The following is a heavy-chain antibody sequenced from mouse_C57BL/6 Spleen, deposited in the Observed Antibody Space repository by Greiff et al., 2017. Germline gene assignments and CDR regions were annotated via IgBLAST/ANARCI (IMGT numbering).Heavy chain of an antibody. CDR3: ARGANWNVQGGFDY. J-gene: IGHJ2*01. CDR1: GYTFTSYG. CDR2: IYPRSGNT. Sequence: VKLLQSGAELARPGASVKLSCKASGYTFTSYGISWVKQRPGQGLEWIGEIYPRSGNTYYNEKFKGKATLTADKSSSPAYMELRSLTSEDSAVYFCARGANWNVQGGFDYWGQGTTLTVSS. D-gene: IGHD4-1*01. V-gene: IGHV1-81*01.